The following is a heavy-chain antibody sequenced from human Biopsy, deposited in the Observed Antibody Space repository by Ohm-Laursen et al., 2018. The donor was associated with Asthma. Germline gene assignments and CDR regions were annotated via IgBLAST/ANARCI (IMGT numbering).Heavy chain of an antibody. CDR2: ISPIFGAI. J-gene: IGHJ4*02. CDR3: ARGDSSNWSHYYFDY. CDR1: GGTLNNYA. V-gene: IGHV1-69*01. D-gene: IGHD3-22*01. Sequence: VSSVKVSCKSSGGTLNNYAINWVRQAPGQGLEWMGGISPIFGAIRYAQNFQGRVTITADVFTNTVHMELSSLRSEDTAVYYCARGDSSNWSHYYFDYWGQGTLVTVSS.